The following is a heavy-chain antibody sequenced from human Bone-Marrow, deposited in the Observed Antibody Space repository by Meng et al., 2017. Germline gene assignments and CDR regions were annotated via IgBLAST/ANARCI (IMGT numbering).Heavy chain of an antibody. CDR3: ARAQYSGSPLWYFDY. CDR1: GGTFSSYA. D-gene: IGHD1-26*01. V-gene: IGHV1-69*13. Sequence: SVKVSCKASGGTFSSYAISWVRQAPGQGLEWMGGIIPIFGTANYAQKFQGRVTITADESTSTAYMELSSLRSEDTAVYYCARAQYSGSPLWYFDYWGQGTLVTVSS. J-gene: IGHJ4*02. CDR2: IIPIFGTA.